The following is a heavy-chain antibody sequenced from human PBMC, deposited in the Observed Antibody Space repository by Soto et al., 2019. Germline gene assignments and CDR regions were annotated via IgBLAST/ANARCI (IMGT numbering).Heavy chain of an antibody. Sequence: ASVKVSCKASGYTFTHYGIDWVRQAPGQGLEWMGWISANNGKTNYSQNFKGRVTMTTDTSTSTAYMELRSLKSDDTALYYCARERGAYGDLYWGDAFDVWGQGTVVTV. V-gene: IGHV1-18*01. CDR3: ARERGAYGDLYWGDAFDV. CDR1: GYTFTHYG. CDR2: ISANNGKT. D-gene: IGHD4-17*01. J-gene: IGHJ3*01.